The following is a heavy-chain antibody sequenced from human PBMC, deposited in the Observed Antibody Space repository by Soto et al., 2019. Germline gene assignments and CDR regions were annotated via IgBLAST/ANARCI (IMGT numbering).Heavy chain of an antibody. CDR3: ARGGCSGGSCYDAFDI. Sequence: QVQLVQSGAEVKKPGSSVKVSCKASGGTFSSYTISWVRQAPGQGLEWMGRIIPILGIANYAQKFQGRVTITADKSTSTAYRELSSLRSEDTAVYYCARGGCSGGSCYDAFDIWGQGTMVTVSS. J-gene: IGHJ3*02. CDR2: IIPILGIA. D-gene: IGHD2-15*01. CDR1: GGTFSSYT. V-gene: IGHV1-69*02.